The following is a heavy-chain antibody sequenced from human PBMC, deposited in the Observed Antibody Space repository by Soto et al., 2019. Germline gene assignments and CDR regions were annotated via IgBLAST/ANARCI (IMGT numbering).Heavy chain of an antibody. CDR3: ARADYYDSYSYYFLPSDFDF. CDR1: GGSISSDRYF. Sequence: SETLSLTCTVSGGSISSDRYFWAWIRQPPGKGLEWIGGMFYSGSTYYNPSLKSRGTISVDMSVDMSKNRFSLKLNSVSAADTAIYFCARADYYDSYSYYFLPSDFDFWGQGTLVTVSS. D-gene: IGHD3-22*01. V-gene: IGHV4-39*01. J-gene: IGHJ4*02. CDR2: MFYSGST.